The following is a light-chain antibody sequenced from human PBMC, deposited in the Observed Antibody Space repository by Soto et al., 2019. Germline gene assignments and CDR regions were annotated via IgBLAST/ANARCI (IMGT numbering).Light chain of an antibody. V-gene: IGKV1D-16*01. J-gene: IGKJ4*01. CDR3: KKYDSDPLT. CDR2: AAS. CDR1: QGIGNW. Sequence: DIQMTQSPSSLSAAVGDRITITCRASQGIGNWVAWYQQKSGKAPKSLIYAASNLQSGVPSRFSGTRSVTNFALPINSLQPEDFASYYCKKYDSDPLTFGGGTKVDMK.